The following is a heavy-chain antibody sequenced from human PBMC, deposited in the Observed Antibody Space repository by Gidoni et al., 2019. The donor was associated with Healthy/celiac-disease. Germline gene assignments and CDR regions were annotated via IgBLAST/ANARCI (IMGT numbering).Heavy chain of an antibody. CDR3: ARHERLGLWYFDL. V-gene: IGHV4-39*01. CDR2: IYYSGST. Sequence: QLQLQESGPGLVKPSENLSLTWTVSGGSISSRSYYWGWIRQPPGKGLEWIGSIYYSGSTYYNPSLKRRVTISVDTSKNQFSLKLSSVTAADTAVYYCARHERLGLWYFDLWGRGTLVTVSS. J-gene: IGHJ2*01. D-gene: IGHD6-19*01. CDR1: GGSISSRSYY.